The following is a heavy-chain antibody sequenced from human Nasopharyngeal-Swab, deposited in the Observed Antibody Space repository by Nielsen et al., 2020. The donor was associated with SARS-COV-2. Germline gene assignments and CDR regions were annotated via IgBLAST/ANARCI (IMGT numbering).Heavy chain of an antibody. D-gene: IGHD6-13*01. Sequence: ETLSLTCATSGFTFSPYTMTWVRQAPGKGLQWISYITSGNSVQYADSVRGRFTISRDNAKNSLFLQMNSLRPEDTALYYCAKDLSSSSYDAFDIWGQGTMVTVSS. CDR3: AKDLSSSSYDAFDI. J-gene: IGHJ3*02. CDR2: ITSGNSV. CDR1: GFTFSPYT. V-gene: IGHV3-48*04.